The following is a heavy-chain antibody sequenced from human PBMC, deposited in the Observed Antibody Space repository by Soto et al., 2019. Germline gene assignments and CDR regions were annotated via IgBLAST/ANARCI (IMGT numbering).Heavy chain of an antibody. J-gene: IGHJ6*02. CDR3: ARDLARLDYYDSSGYYRVDYYYGMDV. CDR1: GFTFSSYA. V-gene: IGHV3-30-3*01. Sequence: GGSLRLSCAASGFTFSSYAMHWVRQAPGKGLEWVAVISYDGSNKYYADSVKGRFTISRDNSKNTLYLQMNSLRAEDTAVYYCARDLARLDYYDSSGYYRVDYYYGMDVWGQGTTVTVSS. D-gene: IGHD3-22*01. CDR2: ISYDGSNK.